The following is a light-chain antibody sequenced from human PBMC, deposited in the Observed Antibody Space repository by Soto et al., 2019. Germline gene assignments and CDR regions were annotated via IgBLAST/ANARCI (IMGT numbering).Light chain of an antibody. V-gene: IGKV4-1*01. Sequence: DFVMTQSPDSLTVSLGERATINCKYSQSVLYGPNNKNYLAWYQQRPGQPPKLLIYWASTREFGVPDRFSGSGSGTDFSLTISSLQAEDVAVYYCKQYYDTPYTFGQGTKLEI. CDR1: QSVLYGPNNKNY. J-gene: IGKJ2*01. CDR3: KQYYDTPYT. CDR2: WAS.